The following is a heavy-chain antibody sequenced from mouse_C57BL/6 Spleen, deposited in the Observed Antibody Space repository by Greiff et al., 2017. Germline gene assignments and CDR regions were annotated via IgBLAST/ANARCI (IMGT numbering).Heavy chain of an antibody. D-gene: IGHD1-1*01. J-gene: IGHJ1*03. Sequence: EVQVVESGPGLVKPSQSLSLTCSVTGYSITSGYYWNWIRQFPGNKLEWMGYISYDGSNNYNPSLKNRISITRDTSKNQFFLKLNSVTTEDTATYYCARYQAGSHWYFDVWGTGTTVAVSS. CDR3: ARYQAGSHWYFDV. V-gene: IGHV3-6*01. CDR1: GYSITSGYY. CDR2: ISYDGSN.